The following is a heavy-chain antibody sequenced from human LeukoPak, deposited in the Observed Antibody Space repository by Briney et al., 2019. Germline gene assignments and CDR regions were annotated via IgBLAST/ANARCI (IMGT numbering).Heavy chain of an antibody. CDR3: TRPYYDILTGYGNWFDP. CDR2: IRSKANSYAT. V-gene: IGHV3-73*01. D-gene: IGHD3-9*01. CDR1: GFTFSGSA. J-gene: IGHJ5*02. Sequence: PGGSLRLSCAASGFTFSGSAMHWVRQASGKGLEWVGRIRSKANSYATAYAASVKGRFTISRDDSKNTAYLQMNSLKTEDTAVYYCTRPYYDILTGYGNWFDPWGQGTLVTVSS.